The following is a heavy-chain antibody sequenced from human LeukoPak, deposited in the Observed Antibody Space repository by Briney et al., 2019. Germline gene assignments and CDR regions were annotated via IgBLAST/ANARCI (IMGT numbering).Heavy chain of an antibody. CDR3: ARGHGIQSFDY. CDR2: IYSGGST. J-gene: IGHJ4*02. V-gene: IGHV3-66*02. Sequence: GGSLRLSCAASGFTVSSNYMSWVRQAPGKGLEWVSVIYSGGSTYYADSVNRRFTISRDNTKNPQYLQMNSLRAEDTAVYYCARGHGIQSFDYWGQGTLVTVSS. D-gene: IGHD5-18*01. CDR1: GFTVSSNY.